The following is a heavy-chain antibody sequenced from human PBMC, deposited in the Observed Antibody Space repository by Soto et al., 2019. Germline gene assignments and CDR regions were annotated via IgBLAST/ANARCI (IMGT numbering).Heavy chain of an antibody. J-gene: IGHJ4*02. Sequence: QVQLQQWGAGLLKPSETLSLTCAVYGGSFRGYYWSWIRQPPGKGLEWIGEMKHSGRTNYNPSLKSRVTISVDTSKNQFSRKLSSVTAADTAVYYCARLYGSRGPFDYWGQGTLVTVSS. CDR1: GGSFRGYY. CDR3: ARLYGSRGPFDY. V-gene: IGHV4-34*01. CDR2: MKHSGRT. D-gene: IGHD6-13*01.